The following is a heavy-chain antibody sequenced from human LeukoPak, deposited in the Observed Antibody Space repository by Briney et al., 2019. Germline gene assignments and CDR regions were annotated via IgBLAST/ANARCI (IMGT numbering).Heavy chain of an antibody. D-gene: IGHD1-1*01. J-gene: IGHJ5*02. V-gene: IGHV3-23*01. Sequence: PGGSPRLSCAASGFIFSIYAMNWVRQAPGKGLEWISGVSNSGVSTNYAASVKGRFTISRDNSKNMLYLQMNGLRAEDTAVYYCAKDWNPSPNWFGPWGQGTLVIVSS. CDR1: GFIFSIYA. CDR3: AKDWNPSPNWFGP. CDR2: VSNSGVST.